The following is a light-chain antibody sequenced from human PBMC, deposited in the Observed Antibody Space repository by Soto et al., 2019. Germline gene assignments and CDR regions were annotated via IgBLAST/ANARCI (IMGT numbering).Light chain of an antibody. Sequence: EIVLTQSPATLSLSPGERATLSCRASQSVSSYLAWYQQKPGQAPRLLIFDASNRATGIPARFSGSGSGTDFNLTISRLEPEDFAMYYCQHYGSSPRTFGQGTKVDIK. CDR3: QHYGSSPRT. V-gene: IGKV3-20*01. J-gene: IGKJ1*01. CDR1: QSVSSY. CDR2: DAS.